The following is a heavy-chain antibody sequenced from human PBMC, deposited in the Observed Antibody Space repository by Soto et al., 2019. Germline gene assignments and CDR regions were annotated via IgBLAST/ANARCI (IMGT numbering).Heavy chain of an antibody. Sequence: SETLSLTCTVSGGSVSSNSYSGGWIRQSPGKGLEWIATIYSSENRYYNPSLLSRVTISVDTSKNEFSLRLSSVTAADTAVYYCARLNGYCVSTNCHGYYGMDVWCQGTTVT. CDR1: GGSVSSNSYS. J-gene: IGHJ6*02. CDR2: IYSSENR. D-gene: IGHD2-2*03. CDR3: ARLNGYCVSTNCHGYYGMDV. V-gene: IGHV4-39*01.